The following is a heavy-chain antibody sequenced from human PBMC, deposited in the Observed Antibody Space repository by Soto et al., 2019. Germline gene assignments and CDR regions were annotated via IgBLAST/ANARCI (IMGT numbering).Heavy chain of an antibody. V-gene: IGHV1-18*01. CDR3: AKSPIEGRKGAYYYYYVDL. Sequence: ASVKVSCKASGYTFTRYGISWVRQAPGQGLEWMGWISAYNGNTNYAQKLQGRVTMTTDTSTSTAYMELRSLRSDDTAVYYCAKSPIEGRKGAYYYYYVDLWGKGTTVTVSS. CDR1: GYTFTRYG. CDR2: ISAYNGNT. J-gene: IGHJ6*03.